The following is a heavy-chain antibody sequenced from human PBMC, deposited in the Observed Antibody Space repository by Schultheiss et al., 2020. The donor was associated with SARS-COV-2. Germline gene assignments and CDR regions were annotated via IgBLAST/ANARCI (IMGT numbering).Heavy chain of an antibody. D-gene: IGHD3-10*01. CDR1: GGSFSGYY. V-gene: IGHV4-34*01. J-gene: IGHJ6*02. Sequence: SETLSLTCAVYGGSFSGYYWSWIRQPPGKGLEWIGEINHSGSTNYNPSLKSRVTISVDTSKNQFSLKLSSVIAADTAVYYCAREGVTLLWFGELFSRYGMDVWGQGTTVTVSS. CDR3: AREGVTLLWFGELFSRYGMDV. CDR2: INHSGST.